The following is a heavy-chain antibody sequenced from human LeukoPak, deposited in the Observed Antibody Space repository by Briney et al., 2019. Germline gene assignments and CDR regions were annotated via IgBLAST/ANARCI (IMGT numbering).Heavy chain of an antibody. CDR3: ARAPLIAGWGHFDY. CDR2: IWYDGSNK. V-gene: IGHV3-33*01. CDR1: GFTFSSYG. J-gene: IGHJ4*02. D-gene: IGHD1-20*01. Sequence: LSGRSLRLSCAASGFTFSSYGMHWVRQAPGKGLEWVAVIWYDGSNKYYADSVKGRFTISRDNSKNTLYLQMNSLRAEDTAVYYCARAPLIAGWGHFDYWGQGTLVTVSS.